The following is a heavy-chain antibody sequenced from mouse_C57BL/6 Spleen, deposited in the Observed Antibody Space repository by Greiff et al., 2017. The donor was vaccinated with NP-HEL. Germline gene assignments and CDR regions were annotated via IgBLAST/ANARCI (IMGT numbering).Heavy chain of an antibody. D-gene: IGHD2-5*01. CDR3: ARSSNYGAMDY. V-gene: IGHV1-72*01. J-gene: IGHJ4*01. CDR2: IDTNSGGT. CDR1: GYNFTSYG. Sequence: QVQLQQPGAELVKPGASVKLSCKASGYNFTSYGMHWVKQRPGRGLAWIGRIDTNSGGTKYHEKFKSKATLTVDKPSSTAYMQLSSLTSEDLAIYYCARSSNYGAMDYWGQGTSVTVSS.